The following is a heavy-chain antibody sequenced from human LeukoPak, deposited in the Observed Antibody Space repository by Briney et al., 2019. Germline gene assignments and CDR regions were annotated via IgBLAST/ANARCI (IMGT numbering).Heavy chain of an antibody. CDR3: ARVGRWLQAFDY. D-gene: IGHD5-24*01. CDR2: IFYIGSN. CDR1: GGSISGYY. Sequence: SETLSLTCTVSGGSISGYYWSWIRQPPGKGLEWSGYIFYIGSNNYNTSPKSRATISVATSKKQFTLQLSSVTAADTAVYYCARVGRWLQAFDYWGQGTLVTVSS. V-gene: IGHV4-59*01. J-gene: IGHJ4*02.